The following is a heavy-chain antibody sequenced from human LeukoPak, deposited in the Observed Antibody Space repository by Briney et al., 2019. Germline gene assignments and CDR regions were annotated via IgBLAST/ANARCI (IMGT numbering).Heavy chain of an antibody. J-gene: IGHJ6*02. Sequence: PGGSLRLSCAASGFTFSSYAMSWVRQAPGKGLEWLSTISGSGSSTYYADSVKGRFTISRDNSKNTLHLQMNSLRAEDTAVYYCARCLLVQGYYYGMDVWGQGTTVTVSS. CDR3: ARCLLVQGYYYGMDV. V-gene: IGHV3-23*01. CDR2: ISGSGSST. D-gene: IGHD3-3*01. CDR1: GFTFSSYA.